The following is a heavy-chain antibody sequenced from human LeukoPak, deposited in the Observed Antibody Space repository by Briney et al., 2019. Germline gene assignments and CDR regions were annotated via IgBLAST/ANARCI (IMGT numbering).Heavy chain of an antibody. CDR3: ARGAAAQYYYYYYGMDV. Sequence: SETLSLTCTVSGGSISSGSYYWSWIRQPAGKGLEWIGRIYTSGSTNYNPSLKSRVTISADATKNQFSLKLSSVTAADTAVYYCARGAAAQYYYYYYGMDVWGQGTTVTVSS. CDR2: IYTSGST. CDR1: GGSISSGSYY. J-gene: IGHJ6*02. V-gene: IGHV4-61*02. D-gene: IGHD2-2*01.